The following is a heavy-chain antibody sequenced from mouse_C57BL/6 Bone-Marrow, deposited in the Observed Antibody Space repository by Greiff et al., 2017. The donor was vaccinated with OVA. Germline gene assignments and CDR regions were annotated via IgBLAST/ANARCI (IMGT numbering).Heavy chain of an antibody. Sequence: VQLQQSGAELARPGASVKMSCKASGYTFTSYTMHWVKQRPGQGLEWIGYINPSSGYTKYNQKFKDKATLTVDKSSSTAYMQLSSLTSEDSAVYYCARGGYYAMDYWGQGTSVTVSS. CDR2: INPSSGYT. CDR3: ARGGYYAMDY. V-gene: IGHV1-4*01. CDR1: GYTFTSYT. J-gene: IGHJ4*01.